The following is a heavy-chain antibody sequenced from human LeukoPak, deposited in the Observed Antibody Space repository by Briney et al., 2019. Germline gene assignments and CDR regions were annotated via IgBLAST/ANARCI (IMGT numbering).Heavy chain of an antibody. J-gene: IGHJ3*02. CDR2: ISAYNGNI. CDR3: ARDLNPGITLVRGVPDAFDI. V-gene: IGHV1-18*01. Sequence: GASVKVSCKASGYTFTSYGISWVRQAPGQGLEWMGWISAYNGNINYAQKLQGRFTMTTDTSTTTAYMELRSLRSDDTAVYYCARDLNPGITLVRGVPDAFDIWGQGTMVTVSS. CDR1: GYTFTSYG. D-gene: IGHD3-10*01.